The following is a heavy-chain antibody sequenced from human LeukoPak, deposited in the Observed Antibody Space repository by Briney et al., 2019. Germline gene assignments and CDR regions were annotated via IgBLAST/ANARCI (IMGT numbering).Heavy chain of an antibody. Sequence: SGGSLRLSCAASGFAFSSYAMSWVRQAPGKGLEWVSAISGSGGSTYYADSVKGRFTISRDNSKNTLYLQMNSLRAEDTAVYYCAKDTQTDREWLLFGYYYYGMDVWGQGTTVTVSS. J-gene: IGHJ6*02. V-gene: IGHV3-23*01. CDR3: AKDTQTDREWLLFGYYYYGMDV. D-gene: IGHD3-3*01. CDR2: ISGSGGST. CDR1: GFAFSSYA.